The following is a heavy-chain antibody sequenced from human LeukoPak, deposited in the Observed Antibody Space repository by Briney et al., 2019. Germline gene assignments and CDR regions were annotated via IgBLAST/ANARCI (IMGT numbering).Heavy chain of an antibody. CDR2: MNPNSGNT. CDR3: AIDCSSTSCYLGY. CDR1: GGTFSSYA. V-gene: IGHV1-8*03. D-gene: IGHD2-2*01. J-gene: IGHJ4*02. Sequence: ASVKVSCKASGGTFSSYAISWVRQATGQGLEWMGWMNPNSGNTGYAQKFQGRVTITRNTSISTAYMELSSLRSEDTAVYYCAIDCSSTSCYLGYWGQGTLVTVSS.